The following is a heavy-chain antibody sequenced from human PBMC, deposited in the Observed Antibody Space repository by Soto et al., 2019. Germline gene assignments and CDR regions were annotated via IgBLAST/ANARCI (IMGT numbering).Heavy chain of an antibody. V-gene: IGHV1-69*13. J-gene: IGHJ4*02. CDR3: AKLGGGDGYTDRDY. D-gene: IGHD3-16*01. Sequence: GASVKVSCKASGGTFSSYAISWVRQAPGQGLEWMGGIIPIFGTANYAQKFQGRVTITADESTSTAYMELSSLRSEDTAVYYCAKLGGGDGYTDRDYWGQRTLVTVSS. CDR2: IIPIFGTA. CDR1: GGTFSSYA.